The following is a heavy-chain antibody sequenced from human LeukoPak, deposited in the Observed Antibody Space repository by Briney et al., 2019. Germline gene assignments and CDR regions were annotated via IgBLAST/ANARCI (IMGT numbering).Heavy chain of an antibody. J-gene: IGHJ4*02. CDR2: ISGSGGST. CDR1: GFTFSSYA. V-gene: IGHV3-23*01. Sequence: QSGGSLRLSCAASGFTFSSYAMSWVRQAPGKGLEWVSAISGSGGSTYYADSVKGRFTISRDNSKNTLYLQMNSLRAEDTAVYYCAKDAEVSFDWLLPIPPLGLHDYWGQGTLVTISS. D-gene: IGHD3-9*01. CDR3: AKDAEVSFDWLLPIPPLGLHDY.